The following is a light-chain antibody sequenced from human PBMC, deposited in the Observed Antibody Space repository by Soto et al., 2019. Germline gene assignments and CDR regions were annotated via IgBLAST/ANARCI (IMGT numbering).Light chain of an antibody. J-gene: IGKJ2*01. CDR1: QSISTW. CDR3: KQYNSYPNT. Sequence: DIQMTQSPSTVSASVGDGVTITCRASQSISTWLAWYQQKPGKAPNLLIYDASTLESGGPSGFSGSGSGTEFTLTISSLQPDDSATYYCKQYNSYPNTFGQGTKREI. CDR2: DAS. V-gene: IGKV1-5*01.